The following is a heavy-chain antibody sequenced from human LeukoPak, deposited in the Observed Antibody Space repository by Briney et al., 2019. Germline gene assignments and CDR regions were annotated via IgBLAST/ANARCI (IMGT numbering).Heavy chain of an antibody. CDR1: GFTFSSYG. J-gene: IGHJ4*02. D-gene: IGHD6-19*01. CDR2: IWVDGSHR. Sequence: GGSLRLSCAASGFTFSSYGMHWVRQAPGKGLEWVAVIWVDGSHRYYADSVKGRFTISRDNSKNTLYLQMNSLRAEDTAVYFCARSRGWYVGDDYWGQGTLVTVSS. CDR3: ARSRGWYVGDDY. V-gene: IGHV3-33*01.